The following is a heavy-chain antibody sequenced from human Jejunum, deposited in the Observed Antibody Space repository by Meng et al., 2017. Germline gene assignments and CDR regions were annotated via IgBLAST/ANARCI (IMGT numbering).Heavy chain of an antibody. CDR3: ARTRHYCGSGGHYQIPWDLAS. J-gene: IGHJ5*02. CDR2: ISAYNGDT. Sequence: ASVKVSCKASGSTFTSHGFSWVRQAPGQGLEWMGWISAYNGDTRSSQSLQGRVTMTTESSTNTAYLELASLRSDDTAIYYCARTRHYCGSGGHYQIPWDLASWGQGTLVTVSS. D-gene: IGHD3-10*01. V-gene: IGHV1-18*01. CDR1: GSTFTSHG.